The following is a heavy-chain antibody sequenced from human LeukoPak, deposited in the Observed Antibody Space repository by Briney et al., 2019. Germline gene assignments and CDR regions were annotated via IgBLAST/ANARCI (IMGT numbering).Heavy chain of an antibody. CDR3: ASSSYGIVVVYFDY. CDR1: GGSISSSSYY. CDR2: IYYSGST. Sequence: PSETLSLTCTVSGGSISSSSYYWGWIRQPPGKGLEWIGSIYYSGSTYYTPSLKSRVTISVDTSKNQFSLKLSSVTAADTAVYYCASSSYGIVVVYFDYWGQGTPVTVSS. D-gene: IGHD3-22*01. J-gene: IGHJ4*02. V-gene: IGHV4-39*01.